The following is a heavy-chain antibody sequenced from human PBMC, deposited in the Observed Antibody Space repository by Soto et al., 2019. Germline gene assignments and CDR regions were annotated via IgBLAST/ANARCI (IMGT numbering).Heavy chain of an antibody. CDR2: ISGNSGRI. Sequence: EVQLVESGGGLVQPGRSLRLSCSASGFTFDDYAMHWVRQAPGKGLEWVSGISGNSGRIGYSDSVKGRFTISRDNAKNSLYLQMNSLRAEDTALYYCAKVSASYYDILTGYYSAEYFQHWGQGTLVTVSS. CDR3: AKVSASYYDILTGYYSAEYFQH. V-gene: IGHV3-9*01. CDR1: GFTFDDYA. D-gene: IGHD3-9*01. J-gene: IGHJ1*01.